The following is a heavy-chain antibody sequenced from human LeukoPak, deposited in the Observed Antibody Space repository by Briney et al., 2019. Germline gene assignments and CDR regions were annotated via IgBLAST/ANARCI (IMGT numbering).Heavy chain of an antibody. J-gene: IGHJ5*02. V-gene: IGHV4-34*01. D-gene: IGHD3-22*01. CDR2: INHSGST. CDR3: ARMSDSGFDP. CDR1: GGSFSGYY. Sequence: SSETLSLTCAVYGGSFSGYYWSWIRQPPGKGLEWIGEINHSGSTNYNPSLKSRVTISVDTSKNQFSLKLSSVTAADTAVYYCARMSDSGFDPWGQGTLVTVSS.